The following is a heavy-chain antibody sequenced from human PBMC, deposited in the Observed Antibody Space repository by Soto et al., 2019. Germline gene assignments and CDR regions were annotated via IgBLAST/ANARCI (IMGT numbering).Heavy chain of an antibody. D-gene: IGHD1-26*01. CDR1: GGTFSSYA. V-gene: IGHV1-69*01. Sequence: QVQLVQSGAEVKKPGSSVKVSCKASGGTFSSYANSWVRQAPGQGLEWMGGIIPIFGTANYAQKFQGRVTITADESTSTAYMERSSLRYEDTAVYYCARAEVGATWGNQGYFDYWGQGTLFTVSS. CDR3: ARAEVGATWGNQGYFDY. J-gene: IGHJ4*02. CDR2: IIPIFGTA.